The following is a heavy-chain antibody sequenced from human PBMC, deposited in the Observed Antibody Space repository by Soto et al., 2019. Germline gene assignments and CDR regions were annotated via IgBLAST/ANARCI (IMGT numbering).Heavy chain of an antibody. CDR2: SKSNTDSGTR. CDR1: GFTFSNAW. CDR3: ARGLPKGAFGF. J-gene: IGHJ3*01. V-gene: IGHV3-15*01. Sequence: GGSLRLSCAASGFTFSNAWMSWVRQARRKGRERVGPSKSNTDSGTRDYAEHGKGRFTSSTGNTKNTRYQQMNSPRAEDTSVYYCARGLPKGAFGFWDKWKMVTV.